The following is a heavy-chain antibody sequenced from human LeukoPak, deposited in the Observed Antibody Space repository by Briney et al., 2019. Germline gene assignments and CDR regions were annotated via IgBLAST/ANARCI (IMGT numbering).Heavy chain of an antibody. J-gene: IGHJ4*02. V-gene: IGHV3-15*01. CDR1: GFTLSNAW. Sequence: GGSLRLSCAASGFTLSNAWMSWVRQAPGKGLEWVGRIKSKTDGGTTDYAAPVKGRFTISRDDSKNTLYLQMNSLKTEDTAVYYCTTRYYYDSSFDYWGQGTQVTVSS. D-gene: IGHD3-22*01. CDR3: TTRYYYDSSFDY. CDR2: IKSKTDGGTT.